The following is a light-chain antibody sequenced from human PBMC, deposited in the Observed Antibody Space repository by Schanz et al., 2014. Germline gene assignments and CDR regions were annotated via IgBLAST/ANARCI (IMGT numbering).Light chain of an antibody. J-gene: IGKJ3*01. V-gene: IGKV3-11*01. CDR2: DAS. CDR3: QQRSNSFT. CDR1: ESISNF. Sequence: EVVLTQSPATLSLSPGERATLSCRASESISNFLAWYQQKPGQAPRLLIYDASNRATGIPARFSGSGSGTDFTLTISSLEPEDFAVYYCQQRSNSFTFGPGTKLD.